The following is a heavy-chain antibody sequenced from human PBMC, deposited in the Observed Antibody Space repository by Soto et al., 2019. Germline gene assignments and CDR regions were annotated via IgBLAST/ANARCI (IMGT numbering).Heavy chain of an antibody. CDR2: ISGSGVGT. V-gene: IGHV3-23*01. CDR1: GFTFSSYD. J-gene: IGHJ3*01. Sequence: EVQLLESGGGLVQPGGTLRLSCAASGFTFSSYDMSWVRQAPGKGLEWVSAISGSGVGTFYAESVKGRFTISRDNSKNTLYEQMNSLRVEETAIYYCAKEDGAWTNGYFDRRGQGTMVNVSS. CDR3: AKEDGAWTNGYFDR. D-gene: IGHD2-8*01.